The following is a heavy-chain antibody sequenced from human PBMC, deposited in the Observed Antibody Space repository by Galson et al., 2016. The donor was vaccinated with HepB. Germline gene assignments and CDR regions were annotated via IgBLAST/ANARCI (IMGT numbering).Heavy chain of an antibody. CDR2: ISYDGSNK. V-gene: IGHV3-30*18. J-gene: IGHJ6*02. CDR3: AKDVTGYDFWSGYYNGRYYYYGMDV. D-gene: IGHD3-3*01. CDR1: GFIFRSYG. Sequence: SLRLSCAASGFIFRSYGMHWVRQAPGKGLEWVAIISYDGSNKYYADSVKGRFTISRDNSKNTLWLQMNSLRAEDTAVYYCAKDVTGYDFWSGYYNGRYYYYGMDVGGQGTTVTVSS.